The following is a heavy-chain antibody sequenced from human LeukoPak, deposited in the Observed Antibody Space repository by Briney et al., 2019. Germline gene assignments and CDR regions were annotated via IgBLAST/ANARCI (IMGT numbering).Heavy chain of an antibody. D-gene: IGHD1-26*01. Sequence: PSETLSLTCTVSSGSISSSSYYWGWIRQPPGKGLKWIGSIYYSGSTYYNPSLKSRVTISVDTSKNQFSLKLSSVTAADTAVYYCASLRERSYYARGFDYWGRGTLVTVSS. CDR2: IYYSGST. J-gene: IGHJ4*02. CDR1: SGSISSSSYY. V-gene: IGHV4-39*01. CDR3: ASLRERSYYARGFDY.